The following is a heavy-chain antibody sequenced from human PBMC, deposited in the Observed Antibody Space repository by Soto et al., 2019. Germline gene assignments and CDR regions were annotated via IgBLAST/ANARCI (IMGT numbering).Heavy chain of an antibody. J-gene: IGHJ4*02. CDR2: ISHSGST. CDR3: ARELFYDYVWGAD. Sequence: SETLSLTCAVSGVSISSTNWWTWVRQPPGKGLEWIGEISHSGSTHYNPSLRSRLTISLDKSNNQFSLKLTSVTAADTALYYCARELFYDYVWGADWGQGNLVTVSS. D-gene: IGHD3-16*01. CDR1: GVSISSTNW. V-gene: IGHV4-4*02.